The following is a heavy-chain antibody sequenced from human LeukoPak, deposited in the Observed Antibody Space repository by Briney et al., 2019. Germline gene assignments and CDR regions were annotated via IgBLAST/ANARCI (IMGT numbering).Heavy chain of an antibody. J-gene: IGHJ4*02. CDR3: ARARIAVAGTTYYFDY. CDR2: IYTSGST. D-gene: IGHD6-19*01. Sequence: SETLSLTCTVSGGSISSYYWSWIRQPAGKGLEWVGRIYTSGSTNYNPSLKSRVTMSVDTSKNQFSLKLSSVTAADTAVYYCARARIAVAGTTYYFDYWGQGTLVTVSS. V-gene: IGHV4-4*07. CDR1: GGSISSYY.